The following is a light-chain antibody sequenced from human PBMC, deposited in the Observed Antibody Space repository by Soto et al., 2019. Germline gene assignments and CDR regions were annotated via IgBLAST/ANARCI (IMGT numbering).Light chain of an antibody. Sequence: EIVLPQSPATLSVSPGARATLSSRASQIVRRNLACYNQQPAQAPMLPLYVASTTPPGIPPSPTGSGSGTEFTLTNSSLQSEDFAVYYCQQYNNWPLTFGGGTKVDIK. CDR2: VAS. CDR3: QQYNNWPLT. V-gene: IGKV3-15*01. J-gene: IGKJ4*01. CDR1: QIVRRN.